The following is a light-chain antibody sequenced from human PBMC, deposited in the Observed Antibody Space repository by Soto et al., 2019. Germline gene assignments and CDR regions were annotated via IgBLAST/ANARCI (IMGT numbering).Light chain of an antibody. Sequence: EMVLTQSPGTLSLSPGYRAALSCSSRPSVMSNYLSWYQQKPGQPPRLLIYGASSRATGIPDRFSGSGSGTDFTLTISRLEPEDFAVYYCQQFGASLTWTFGQGTKVDI. CDR2: GAS. CDR3: QQFGASLTWT. J-gene: IGKJ1*01. V-gene: IGKV3-20*01. CDR1: PSVMSNY.